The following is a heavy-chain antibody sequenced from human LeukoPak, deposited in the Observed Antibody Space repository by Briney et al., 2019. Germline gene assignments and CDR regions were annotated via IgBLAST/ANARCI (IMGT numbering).Heavy chain of an antibody. CDR2: IYYSSST. J-gene: IGHJ4*02. Sequence: SETLSLTCTVSVGSISSYYWSWIQPPPGKGLEWIGYIYYSSSTNYNPSLKSRVAISVDTSKNQFSLKLSSVTAADTAVYYCAGRTYYYDSSGLDYWGQGTLVTVSS. CDR3: AGRTYYYDSSGLDY. CDR1: VGSISSYY. D-gene: IGHD3-22*01. V-gene: IGHV4-59*01.